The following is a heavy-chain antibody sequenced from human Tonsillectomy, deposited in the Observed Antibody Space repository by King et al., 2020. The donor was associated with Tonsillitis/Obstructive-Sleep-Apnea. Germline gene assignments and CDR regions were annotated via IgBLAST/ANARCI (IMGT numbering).Heavy chain of an antibody. Sequence: VQLQQWGAGLLKPSETLSLTCAVYGGSFSGYYWTWIRQPPGKGLEWIGEINHSGSTNYNPSLKSRVTISLDTSKNQFSLRLSSVTAADPAVYYCARVYDFLNGGGPAPRFDPWGQGTLVTVSS. CDR3: ARVYDFLNGGGPAPRFDP. J-gene: IGHJ5*02. V-gene: IGHV4-34*01. CDR1: GGSFSGYY. D-gene: IGHD3-3*01. CDR2: INHSGST.